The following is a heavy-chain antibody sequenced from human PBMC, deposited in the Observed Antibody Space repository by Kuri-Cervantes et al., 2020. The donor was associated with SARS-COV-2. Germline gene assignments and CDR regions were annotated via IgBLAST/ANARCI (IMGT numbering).Heavy chain of an antibody. Sequence: SETLSLTCTVSGGSISSHYWSWIRQPPGKGLEWIGCIYYSGSTNYNPSLKSRVTISVDTSKNQFSLKLSSVTAADTAVYYCAREEQQLVLVGAFDIWGQGTMVTVSS. CDR1: GGSISSHY. CDR3: AREEQQLVLVGAFDI. CDR2: IYYSGST. V-gene: IGHV4-59*11. D-gene: IGHD6-13*01. J-gene: IGHJ3*02.